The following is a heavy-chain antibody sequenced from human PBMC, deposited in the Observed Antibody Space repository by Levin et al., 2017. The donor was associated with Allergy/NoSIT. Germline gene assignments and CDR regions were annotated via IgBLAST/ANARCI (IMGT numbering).Heavy chain of an antibody. CDR2: IGTAGDT. V-gene: IGHV3-13*01. CDR1: GFTFSSYD. CDR3: ARAFVYCSSTSCPIRDDYDYGMDV. J-gene: IGHJ6*02. D-gene: IGHD2-2*01. Sequence: GGSLRLSCAASGFTFSSYDMHWVRQATGKGLEWVSAIGTAGDTYYPGSVKGRFTISRENAKNSLYLQMNSLRAGDTAVYYCARAFVYCSSTSCPIRDDYDYGMDVWGQGTTVTVSS.